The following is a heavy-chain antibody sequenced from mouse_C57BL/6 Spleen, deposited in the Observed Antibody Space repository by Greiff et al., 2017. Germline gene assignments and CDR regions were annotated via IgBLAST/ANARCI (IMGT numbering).Heavy chain of an antibody. CDR1: GYSITSGYY. V-gene: IGHV3-6*01. CDR2: ISYDGSN. D-gene: IGHD2-2*01. Sequence: DVKLQESGPGLVKPSQSLSLTCSVTGYSITSGYYWNWIRQFPGNKLEWMGYISYDGSNNYNPSLKNRISITRDTSKNQFFLKLNSVTTEDTATYYCARDRGLTGYFDYWGQGTTLTVSS. CDR3: ARDRGLTGYFDY. J-gene: IGHJ2*01.